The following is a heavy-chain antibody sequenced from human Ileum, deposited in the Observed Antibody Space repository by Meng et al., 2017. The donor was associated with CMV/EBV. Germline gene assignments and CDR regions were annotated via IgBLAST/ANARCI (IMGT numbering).Heavy chain of an antibody. V-gene: IGHV3-23*01. D-gene: IGHD4-23*01. CDR1: GFTFRNYG. CDR3: AKGVDYSGSSWFDP. J-gene: IGHJ5*02. CDR2: TSGSGTSA. Sequence: SGFTFRNYGMGWVRQAPGKELEWVSSTSGSGTSAFYADSVKGRFTISRDNSKNTVSLQMNSLRADDTAVYYCAKGVDYSGSSWFDPWGQGTLVTVSS.